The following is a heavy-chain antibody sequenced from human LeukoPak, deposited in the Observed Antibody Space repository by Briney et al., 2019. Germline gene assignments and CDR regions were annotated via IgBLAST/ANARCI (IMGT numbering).Heavy chain of an antibody. V-gene: IGHV4-59*08. CDR1: GGSISSYY. CDR3: ARLTSGTHPNFDY. J-gene: IGHJ4*02. CDR2: IYYSGST. Sequence: PSETLSLTCTVSGGSISSYYWSWIRQPPGKGLEWIGYIYYSGSTSYNPSLKSRVTISIDASKNQFSLKLSSVTAADTAVYYCARLTSGTHPNFDYWGQGTLVTVSS. D-gene: IGHD3-10*01.